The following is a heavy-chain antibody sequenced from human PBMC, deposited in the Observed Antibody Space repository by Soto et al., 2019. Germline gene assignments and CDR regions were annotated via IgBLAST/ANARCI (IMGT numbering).Heavy chain of an antibody. J-gene: IGHJ3*02. CDR3: TRGPSNDHSDGFDI. CDR2: LFYTGHT. D-gene: IGHD4-4*01. CDR1: GHSMSNTDYF. Sequence: SETLSLTCTVSGHSMSNTDYFWGWIRQTPWSDLQWIGSLFYTGHTYYNPSLLSRVTISADTSKNQFSLQLNSVTPEDTAVYYCTRGPSNDHSDGFDIWAQGTMVTVSS. V-gene: IGHV4-39*01.